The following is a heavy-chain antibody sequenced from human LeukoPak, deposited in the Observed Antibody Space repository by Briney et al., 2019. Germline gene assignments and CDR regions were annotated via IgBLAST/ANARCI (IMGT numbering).Heavy chain of an antibody. CDR1: GYTFTGYY. J-gene: IGHJ4*02. V-gene: IGHV1-2*02. CDR3: ARGKNPIAARPPEGHFDY. CDR2: IKPNSGGT. D-gene: IGHD6-6*01. Sequence: ASLKVSREASGYTFTGYYMRCVREAPGQGLEWGGWIKPNSGGTNYAQKFQGKVTMTRDTSISTAYLAMSRLRSDDTAVYYCARGKNPIAARPPEGHFDYWGQGTLVTVSS.